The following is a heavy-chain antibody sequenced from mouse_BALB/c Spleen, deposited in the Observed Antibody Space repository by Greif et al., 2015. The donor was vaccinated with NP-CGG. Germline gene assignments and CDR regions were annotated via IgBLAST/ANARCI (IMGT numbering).Heavy chain of an antibody. CDR2: ISSGSSTI. D-gene: IGHD2-14*01. J-gene: IGHJ4*01. CDR1: GFTFSSFG. CDR3: ARKAWDRYGAMDY. Sequence: EVHLMESGGGLVQPGGSRKLSCAASGFTFSSFGMHWVRQAPEKGLEWVAYISSGSSTIYYADTVKGRFTISRDNPKNTLFLQMTSLRSEDTAMYYFARKAWDRYGAMDYCCQGSAVTVSS. V-gene: IGHV5-17*02.